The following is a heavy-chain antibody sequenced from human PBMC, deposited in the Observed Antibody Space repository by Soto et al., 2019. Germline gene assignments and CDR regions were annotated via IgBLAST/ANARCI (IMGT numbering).Heavy chain of an antibody. CDR2: IYYSGST. CDR3: ARKGIYDYGQYYFDY. Sequence: SETLSLTCTVSGGSISSSSYYWGWIRQPPGKGLEWIGSIYYSGSTYYNPPLKSRVTISVDTSKNQFSLKLSSVTAADTAVYYCARKGIYDYGQYYFDYWGQGTLVTVSS. V-gene: IGHV4-39*01. D-gene: IGHD4-17*01. CDR1: GGSISSSSYY. J-gene: IGHJ4*02.